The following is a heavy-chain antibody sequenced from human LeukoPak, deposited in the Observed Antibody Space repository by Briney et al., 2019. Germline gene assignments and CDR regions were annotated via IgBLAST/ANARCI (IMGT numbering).Heavy chain of an antibody. CDR1: GFTFSSYA. J-gene: IGHJ5*02. Sequence: QPGGSLRLSCAASGFTFSSYAMSWVRQAPGKGLEWVSAISGSGGSTYYADSVKGRFTISRDNSKTTLYLQMNSLRAEDTAVYYCAKDPPSWYSSSWYGFDPWGQGTLVTVSS. D-gene: IGHD6-13*01. CDR2: ISGSGGST. V-gene: IGHV3-23*01. CDR3: AKDPPSWYSSSWYGFDP.